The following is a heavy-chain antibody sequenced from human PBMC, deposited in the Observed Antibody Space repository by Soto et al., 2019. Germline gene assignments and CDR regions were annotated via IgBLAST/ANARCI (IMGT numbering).Heavy chain of an antibody. Sequence: QVQLQESGPGLVKPSETLSLTCTVSGGSISSYYWSWIRQPPGKGLEWIGYIHYTGSTNYNPSLKSRVTISVDTSKNQFSLKLSSVTAAVTAVYYCAGGYGSGSHYFDYWGQGTLVTVSS. J-gene: IGHJ4*02. CDR3: AGGYGSGSHYFDY. CDR1: GGSISSYY. D-gene: IGHD3-10*01. CDR2: IHYTGST. V-gene: IGHV4-59*01.